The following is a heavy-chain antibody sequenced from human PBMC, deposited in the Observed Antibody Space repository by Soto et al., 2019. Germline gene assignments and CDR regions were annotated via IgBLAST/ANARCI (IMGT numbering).Heavy chain of an antibody. Sequence: EVQLLESGGGLVQPGGSLRLSCAASGFTFSSNAMGWVRQAPGRGLEWVSVISGSGGSTYYAGSVRGRFTISRDNSKNTLFLQMNSPRAEDTAIYYCAKGWAAGGIDDYWGQGTLVTVSS. V-gene: IGHV3-23*01. CDR3: AKGWAAGGIDDY. CDR1: GFTFSSNA. D-gene: IGHD6-13*01. J-gene: IGHJ4*02. CDR2: ISGSGGST.